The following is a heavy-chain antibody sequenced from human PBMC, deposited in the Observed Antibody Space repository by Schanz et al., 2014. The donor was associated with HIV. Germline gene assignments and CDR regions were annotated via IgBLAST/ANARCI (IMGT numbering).Heavy chain of an antibody. J-gene: IGHJ4*02. CDR3: ARGYWKYVNY. CDR1: GFTFSSYA. D-gene: IGHD1-7*01. V-gene: IGHV3-23*04. Sequence: VQLVESGGGVVQPGRSLRLSCAASGFTFSSYAMNWVRQPPGKGLEWVSAISGSGGSTYYADSVKGRFTISRDNSKNTLDLQMDRLSDDDTSVYYCARGYWKYVNYWGQGTRVTVSS. CDR2: ISGSGGST.